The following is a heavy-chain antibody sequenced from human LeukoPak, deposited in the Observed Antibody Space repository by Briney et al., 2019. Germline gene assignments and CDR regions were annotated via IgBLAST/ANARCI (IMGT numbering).Heavy chain of an antibody. CDR1: GYTFTGFY. Sequence: ASVKVSCKASGYTFTGFYLHWVRQAPGQGLEWMGRIDPNSGATDYAQKFQGRVTMTRDTSISTAYMGLSGLRSDDTAVYYCARDWGSGTYDSWGQGPLITVSS. J-gene: IGHJ5*01. CDR2: IDPNSGAT. V-gene: IGHV1-2*06. CDR3: ARDWGSGTYDS. D-gene: IGHD1-26*01.